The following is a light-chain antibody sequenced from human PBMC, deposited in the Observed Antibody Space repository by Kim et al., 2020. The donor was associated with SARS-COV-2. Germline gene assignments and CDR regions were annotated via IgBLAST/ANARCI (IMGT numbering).Light chain of an antibody. J-gene: IGLJ3*02. Sequence: AQGKTARVTWGGNNIGSRSVDWYQQKRGQAPVLVIYYDSDRPAGIPGRFSGSNSVNTATLSISRVEAGDEADYYCQVWDSSSDHRVFGGGTQLTVL. CDR3: QVWDSSSDHRV. CDR1: NIGSRS. V-gene: IGLV3-21*04. CDR2: YDS.